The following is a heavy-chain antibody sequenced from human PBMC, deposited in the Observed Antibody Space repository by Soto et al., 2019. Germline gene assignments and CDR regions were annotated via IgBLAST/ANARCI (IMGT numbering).Heavy chain of an antibody. CDR2: INPNSGGT. D-gene: IGHD6-19*01. Sequence: ASVKVSCKASGYTFTGYYMHWVRQAPGQGLEWMGWINPNSGGTNYAQKFQGRVTMTRDTSISTAYMELSRLRSDDTAVYYCARVSGWYHLFDYWGQGTLVTVSS. J-gene: IGHJ4*02. CDR3: ARVSGWYHLFDY. CDR1: GYTFTGYY. V-gene: IGHV1-2*02.